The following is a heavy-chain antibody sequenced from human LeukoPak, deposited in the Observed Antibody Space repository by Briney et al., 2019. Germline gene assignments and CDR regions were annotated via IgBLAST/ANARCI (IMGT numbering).Heavy chain of an antibody. Sequence: SETLSLTCTVSGYSISSGYYWSWIRLPPGKGLEWIGYIYYSGSTNYNPSLKSRVTISVDTSKNQFSLKLSSVTAADTAVYYCASYGYYDILTGYQKMSWAFDIWGQGTMVTVSS. J-gene: IGHJ3*02. D-gene: IGHD3-9*01. V-gene: IGHV4-61*01. CDR3: ASYGYYDILTGYQKMSWAFDI. CDR2: IYYSGST. CDR1: GYSISSGYY.